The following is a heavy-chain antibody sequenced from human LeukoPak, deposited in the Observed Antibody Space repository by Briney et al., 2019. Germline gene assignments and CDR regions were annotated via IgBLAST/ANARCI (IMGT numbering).Heavy chain of an antibody. V-gene: IGHV1-8*03. D-gene: IGHD3-22*01. CDR2: MNPNSGNT. Sequence: ASVKVSCKASGYTFTSYDINWVRQATGQGLEWMGWMNPNSGNTGYAQKFQGRVTITRNTSISTAYMELSSLRSEDTAVYYCARGDVYDSSGYYYGDAFDIWGQGTMVTVSS. CDR1: GYTFTSYD. CDR3: ARGDVYDSSGYYYGDAFDI. J-gene: IGHJ3*02.